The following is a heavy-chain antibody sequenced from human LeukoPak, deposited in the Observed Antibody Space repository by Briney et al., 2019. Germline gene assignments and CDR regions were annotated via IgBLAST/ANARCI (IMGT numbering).Heavy chain of an antibody. V-gene: IGHV1-8*01. Sequence: ASVKVSCKASGYTFTSYDINWVRQATGQGLEWMGWMNPNSGNTGYAQKFQGRVTMTRNTSISTAYMDLSSLRSEDTAVYYCARAPCSSTSCYALYYYYYGMDVWGQGTTVTVSS. J-gene: IGHJ6*02. CDR1: GYTFTSYD. D-gene: IGHD2-2*01. CDR2: MNPNSGNT. CDR3: ARAPCSSTSCYALYYYYYGMDV.